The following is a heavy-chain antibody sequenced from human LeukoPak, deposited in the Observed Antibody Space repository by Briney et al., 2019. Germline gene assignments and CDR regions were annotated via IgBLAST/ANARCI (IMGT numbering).Heavy chain of an antibody. J-gene: IGHJ2*01. CDR3: ARTLLWYIDL. V-gene: IGHV4-38-2*02. Sequence: SETLSLTCTVSGYSISSGYYWGWIRQPPGKGLEWIGSIYHSGSTYYNPSLKSRVTISVDTSKNQFSLKLSSVTAADTAVYYCARTLLWYIDLWGRGTLVTVSS. D-gene: IGHD3-10*01. CDR2: IYHSGST. CDR1: GYSISSGYY.